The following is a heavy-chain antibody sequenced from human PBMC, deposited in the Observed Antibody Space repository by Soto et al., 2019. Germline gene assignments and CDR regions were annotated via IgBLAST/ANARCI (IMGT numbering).Heavy chain of an antibody. CDR2: IIPIFGTA. Sequence: QVQLVQSGAEVKKPGSSVKVSCKASGGTFSSYAISWVRQATGQGLEWMGGIIPIFGTANYAQKFQGRVTITADESTITAYMELSSLRSDDTAVYYCASRGTWTKTKIYYYYSGMDFWVQGTTVTVSS. V-gene: IGHV1-69*01. D-gene: IGHD1-1*01. CDR3: ASRGTWTKTKIYYYYSGMDF. CDR1: GGTFSSYA. J-gene: IGHJ6*02.